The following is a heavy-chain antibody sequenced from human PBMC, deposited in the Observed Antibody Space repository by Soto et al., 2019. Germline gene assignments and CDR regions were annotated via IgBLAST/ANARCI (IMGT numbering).Heavy chain of an antibody. J-gene: IGHJ4*02. Sequence: QVQLVQSGAEVKKPGASVKVSCKASAYTFTDYYIHWVRQAPGQGLEWMGLINPSGGTTTYLQKCQGRVTMTRDTSTRTVYMDLSTLRSEDTAVYYCARGSRLGLEYWGQGTLVTVSS. D-gene: IGHD6-19*01. V-gene: IGHV1-46*01. CDR2: INPSGGTT. CDR3: ARGSRLGLEY. CDR1: AYTFTDYY.